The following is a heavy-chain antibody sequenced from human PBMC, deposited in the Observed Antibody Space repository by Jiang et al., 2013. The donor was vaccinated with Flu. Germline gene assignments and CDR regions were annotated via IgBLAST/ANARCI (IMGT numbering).Heavy chain of an antibody. CDR3: ARGWELRDWFDP. Sequence: NYAQKFQGRVTITADESTSTAYMELSSLRSEDTAVYYCARGWELRDWFDPWGQGTLVTVSS. D-gene: IGHD1-26*01. V-gene: IGHV1-69*01. J-gene: IGHJ5*02.